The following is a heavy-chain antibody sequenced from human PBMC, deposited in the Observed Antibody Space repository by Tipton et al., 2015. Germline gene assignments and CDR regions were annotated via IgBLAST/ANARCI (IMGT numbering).Heavy chain of an antibody. CDR2: IRSSDTTI. Sequence: LSCAASGFTFSDYYMSWIRQAPGKGLEWISYIRSSDTTIYYADSVKGRFTISRDNAENSVFLEMNSLRAEDTAVYYCARGGSVFDYWGQGTLVTVSS. D-gene: IGHD3-10*01. CDR1: GFTFSDYY. J-gene: IGHJ4*02. CDR3: ARGGSVFDY. V-gene: IGHV3-11*01.